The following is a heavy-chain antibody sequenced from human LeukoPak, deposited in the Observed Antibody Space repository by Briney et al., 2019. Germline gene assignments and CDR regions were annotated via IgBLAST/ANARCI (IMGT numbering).Heavy chain of an antibody. D-gene: IGHD4-11*01. CDR2: ISASGGNT. V-gene: IGHV3-23*01. J-gene: IGHJ4*02. Sequence: GGSLRLSCAASGFGFKDSAMTWVRQAPGKGLEWVSLISASGGNTYSTDSVKGRFTISRDNSKNTLYLQMNSLRTDDTAVYYCARERMTRGFDYWGQGTLVTVSS. CDR1: GFGFKDSA. CDR3: ARERMTRGFDY.